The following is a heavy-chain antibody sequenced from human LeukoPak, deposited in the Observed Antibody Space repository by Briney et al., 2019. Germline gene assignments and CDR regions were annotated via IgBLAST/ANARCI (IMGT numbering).Heavy chain of an antibody. V-gene: IGHV4-38-2*01. CDR1: GNSVSNTYY. J-gene: IGHJ4*02. D-gene: IGHD3-16*01. CDR2: IYNSGST. CDR3: ARNASTGYFDY. Sequence: SETLSLTCGVSGNSVSNTYYWGWIRQPPGKGLEWIGNIYNSGSTYYNPSLKSRVTISVDTSKNQFSLKLSSVTAADTAVYYCARNASTGYFDYWGQGTLVTVSS.